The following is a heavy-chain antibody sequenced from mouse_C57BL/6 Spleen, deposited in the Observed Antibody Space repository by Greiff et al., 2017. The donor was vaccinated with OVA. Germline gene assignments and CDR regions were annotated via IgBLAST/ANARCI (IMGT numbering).Heavy chain of an antibody. CDR3: AHSNYNAMDY. D-gene: IGHD2-5*01. CDR2: INPSSGYT. CDR1: GYTFTSYT. V-gene: IGHV1-4*01. J-gene: IGHJ4*01. Sequence: VKLQESGAELARPGASVKMSCKASGYTFTSYTMHWVKQRPGQGLEWIGYINPSSGYTKYNQKFKDKATLTADKSSSTAYMQLSSLTSEDSAVYYCAHSNYNAMDYWGQGTSVTVSS.